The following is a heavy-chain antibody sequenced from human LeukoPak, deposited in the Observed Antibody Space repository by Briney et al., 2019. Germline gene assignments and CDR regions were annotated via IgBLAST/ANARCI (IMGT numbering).Heavy chain of an antibody. V-gene: IGHV4-39*01. D-gene: IGHD2-15*01. CDR3: ARQAVPISSGVGYFDY. CDR1: GGSISSSSYD. CDR2: IYYSGST. Sequence: SETLSLTCTVSGGSISSSSYDWGWIRQPPGKGLEWIGSIYYSGSTYYNPSLKSRVTISVDTSKNQFYLKLSSVTAADTAVYYCARQAVPISSGVGYFDYWGQGTLVTVSS. J-gene: IGHJ4*02.